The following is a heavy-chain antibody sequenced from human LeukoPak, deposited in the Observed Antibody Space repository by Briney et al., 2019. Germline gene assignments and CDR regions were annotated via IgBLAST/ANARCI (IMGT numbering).Heavy chain of an antibody. V-gene: IGHV3-9*01. Sequence: GGSLRLSCTASGFTFDDYAMHWVRQAPGKGLEWVSGISWNSGSIGYADSVKGRFTISRDNAKNSLYLQMNSLRAEDTALYYCAKDVYRSGENAFDIWGQGTMVTVSS. CDR2: ISWNSGSI. CDR1: GFTFDDYA. CDR3: AKDVYRSGENAFDI. D-gene: IGHD3-16*01. J-gene: IGHJ3*02.